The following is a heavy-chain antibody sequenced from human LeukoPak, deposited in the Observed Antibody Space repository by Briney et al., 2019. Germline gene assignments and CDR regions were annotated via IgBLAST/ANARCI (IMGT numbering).Heavy chain of an antibody. V-gene: IGHV4-59*01. D-gene: IGHD3-10*01. CDR1: SDSINSYY. J-gene: IGHJ4*02. CDR3: ARDLYGSGSYLGY. Sequence: SETLSLNCTVCSDSINSYYWIWMPQPPGKGLVWIGNIYYSGGTNYNPSLKIRVTISVDTSKNQFSLKLSSVTAADTVVYYCARDLYGSGSYLGYWGQGTLVTVSS. CDR2: IYYSGGT.